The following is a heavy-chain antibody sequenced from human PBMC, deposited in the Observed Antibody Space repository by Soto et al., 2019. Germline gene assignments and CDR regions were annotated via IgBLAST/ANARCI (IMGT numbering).Heavy chain of an antibody. CDR3: ARSLAYCGGDCYSPKPGPFDP. J-gene: IGHJ5*02. V-gene: IGHV1-69*13. Sequence: SVKVSCKASGGTFSSYAISWVRQAPGQGLEWMGGIIPIFGTANYAQKFQGRVTITADESTSTAYMELSSLRSEDTAVYYCARSLAYCGGDCYSPKPGPFDPWGQGTLVTVSS. D-gene: IGHD2-21*02. CDR1: GGTFSSYA. CDR2: IIPIFGTA.